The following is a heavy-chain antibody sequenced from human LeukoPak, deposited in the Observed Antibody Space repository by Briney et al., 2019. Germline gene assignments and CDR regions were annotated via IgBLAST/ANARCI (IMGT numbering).Heavy chain of an antibody. CDR2: INPSGGST. V-gene: IGHV1-46*01. Sequence: ASVKVSCKASGGTFSSYAISWVRQAPGQGLEWMGIINPSGGSTSYAQKFQGRVTMTRDTSTSTVYMELSSLRSEDTAVYYCARDYENPLLPTFGYWGQGTLVALSS. J-gene: IGHJ4*02. CDR3: ARDYENPLLPTFGY. CDR1: GGTFSSYA. D-gene: IGHD1-26*01.